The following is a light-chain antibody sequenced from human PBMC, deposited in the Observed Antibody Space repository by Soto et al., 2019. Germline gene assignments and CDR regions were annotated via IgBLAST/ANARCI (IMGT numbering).Light chain of an antibody. V-gene: IGLV4-69*01. J-gene: IGLJ2*01. CDR2: LNIDGSH. Sequence: QPVLTQSPSASASLGASVKLTCTLSSGHSSYAIAWHQRHPEKGPRYLMKLNIDGSHTKGDGIPDRFSGSSSGAERYLIISSLQSEDEADYYCQTWGTGMVFGGGTKVTVL. CDR1: SGHSSYA. CDR3: QTWGTGMV.